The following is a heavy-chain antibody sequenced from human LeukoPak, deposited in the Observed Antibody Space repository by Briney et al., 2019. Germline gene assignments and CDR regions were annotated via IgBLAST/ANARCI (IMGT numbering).Heavy chain of an antibody. Sequence: GASVKVSCKASGYTFTSYYMHWVRQAPGQGLEWMGIINPSGGSTSYAQKFQGRVTMTRDTSTSTVYMELSSLRSEDTAVYYCARDPGYCSSTSCYTRGYYYYYYMDVWGKGTTVTVSS. CDR3: ARDPGYCSSTSCYTRGYYYYYYMDV. V-gene: IGHV1-46*01. CDR2: INPSGGST. CDR1: GYTFTSYY. D-gene: IGHD2-2*02. J-gene: IGHJ6*03.